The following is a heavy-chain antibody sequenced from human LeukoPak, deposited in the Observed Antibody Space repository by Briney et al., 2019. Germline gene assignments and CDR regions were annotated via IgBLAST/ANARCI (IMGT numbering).Heavy chain of an antibody. Sequence: GSLRLSCAASGFTFDDYGMSWVRQAPGKGLEWVSGINWNGGSTGYADSVEGRFTISRDNAKNSLYLHMNSLRAEDTALYYCARSVAASRDYWGQGTLVTVSS. D-gene: IGHD2-15*01. CDR3: ARSVAASRDY. J-gene: IGHJ4*02. V-gene: IGHV3-20*04. CDR1: GFTFDDYG. CDR2: INWNGGST.